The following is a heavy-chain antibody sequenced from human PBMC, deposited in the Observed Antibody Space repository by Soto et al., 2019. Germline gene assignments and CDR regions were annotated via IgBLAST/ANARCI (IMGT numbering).Heavy chain of an antibody. V-gene: IGHV1-69*08. J-gene: IGHJ4*02. CDR2: IIPIVGTI. D-gene: IGHD6-6*01. CDR1: GGTFGSYT. CDR3: ACGYSSSSEL. Sequence: QVRVVQSGAEVKKPGSSVKVSCKASGGTFGSYTVNWVRQAPGQGLEWMGRIIPIVGTINYSQKFHGRVTITADTSTSTAYMELTSLRSEDTAVYFCACGYSSSSELWGQGTLVTVSS.